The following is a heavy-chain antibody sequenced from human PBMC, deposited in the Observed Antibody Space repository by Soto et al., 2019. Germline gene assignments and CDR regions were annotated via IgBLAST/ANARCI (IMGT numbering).Heavy chain of an antibody. CDR3: ARCSNLASSGLDL. D-gene: IGHD6-6*01. CDR2: ISGSGTTT. J-gene: IGHJ5*02. V-gene: IGHV3-23*01. Sequence: GGSLRLSCAASGFTFDDYAIHWVRQAPWKGLEWVSAISGSGTTTYYADSVKGRFTIYRDNSKKTFFLQMNSLRVDDTAVYFCARCSNLASSGLDLLGQRTLVTVCS. CDR1: GFTFDDYA.